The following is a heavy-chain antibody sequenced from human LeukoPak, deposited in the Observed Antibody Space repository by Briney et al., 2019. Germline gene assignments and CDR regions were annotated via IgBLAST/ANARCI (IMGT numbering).Heavy chain of an antibody. Sequence: SETLSLTCTVSGGSISSSSYYWGWIRQPPGKGLEWIGSIYYSGSTYYNPSLKSRVTISVDTSKNQFSLKLSSVTAADTAVYYCARHPVRGGYSGLPMDVWGKGTTVTVST. CDR3: ARHPVRGGYSGLPMDV. CDR1: GGSISSSSYY. V-gene: IGHV4-39*01. CDR2: IYYSGST. J-gene: IGHJ6*04. D-gene: IGHD5-12*01.